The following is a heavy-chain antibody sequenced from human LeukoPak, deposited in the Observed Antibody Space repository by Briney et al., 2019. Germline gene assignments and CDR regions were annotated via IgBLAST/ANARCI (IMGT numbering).Heavy chain of an antibody. Sequence: ASVKVSCKASGYTFTSYGITWVRQAPGEGLEWMGWISVYNDKTNYAQKLQGRVTMTTETSTSTAYMELRSLRSDDTAVYYCARGGTPSYYYCMAVWGKGTTVTISS. CDR1: GYTFTSYG. D-gene: IGHD3-16*01. J-gene: IGHJ6*03. V-gene: IGHV1-18*01. CDR2: ISVYNDKT. CDR3: ARGGTPSYYYCMAV.